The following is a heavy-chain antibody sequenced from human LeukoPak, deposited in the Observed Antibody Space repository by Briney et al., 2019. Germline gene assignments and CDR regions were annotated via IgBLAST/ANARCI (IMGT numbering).Heavy chain of an antibody. V-gene: IGHV5-51*01. CDR1: GYSFSTYW. D-gene: IGHD3-22*01. CDR3: ARRVNSGYYFDY. CDR2: IYPGDFDT. J-gene: IGHJ4*02. Sequence: PGESLKISCKGSGYSFSTYWIGWVRQMPGKGLELMGIIYPGDFDTTYSPSFQGQVTISVDKSISTAYLQWSTLKASDTAMYYCARRVNSGYYFDYWAQGTLVTVSS.